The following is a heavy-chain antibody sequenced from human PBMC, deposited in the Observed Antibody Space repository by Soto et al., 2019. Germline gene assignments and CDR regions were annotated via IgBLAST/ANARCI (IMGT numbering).Heavy chain of an antibody. J-gene: IGHJ6*02. CDR3: ARLLWFGESVYYYYGMDV. D-gene: IGHD3-10*01. CDR1: GYTFTSYD. CDR2: MNPNSGNT. Sequence: APVKVSCKASGYTFTSYDINWGRQATGQGLEWMGWMNPNSGNTGYAQKFQGRVTMTRNTSISTAYMELSSLRSEDTAVYYCARLLWFGESVYYYYGMDVWGQGTTVTVSS. V-gene: IGHV1-8*01.